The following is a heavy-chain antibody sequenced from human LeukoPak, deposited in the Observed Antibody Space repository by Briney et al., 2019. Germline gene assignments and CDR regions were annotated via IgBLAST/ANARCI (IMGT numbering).Heavy chain of an antibody. D-gene: IGHD4-17*01. J-gene: IGHJ3*02. Sequence: PGGSLRLSCAASGFTFSSYSMNWVRQAPGKGLEWVSSISSSSSYIYYADSVKGRFTISRDNAKNSLYLQINSLRAEDTAVYYCADYGSQAFDIWGQGTMVTVSS. CDR1: GFTFSSYS. CDR3: ADYGSQAFDI. V-gene: IGHV3-21*01. CDR2: ISSSSSYI.